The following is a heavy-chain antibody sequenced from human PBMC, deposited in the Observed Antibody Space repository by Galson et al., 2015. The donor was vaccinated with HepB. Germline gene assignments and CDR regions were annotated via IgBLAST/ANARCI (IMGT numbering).Heavy chain of an antibody. D-gene: IGHD4-11*01. V-gene: IGHV4-59*01. CDR2: IYYSGST. Sequence: ETLSLTCTVSGGSISSYYWSWIRQPPGKGLEWIGYIYYSGSTNYNPSLKSRVTISVDTSKNQFSLKLSSVTAADTAVYYCARVYSNYIYYYYYMDVWGKGTTVTVSS. J-gene: IGHJ6*03. CDR3: ARVYSNYIYYYYYMDV. CDR1: GGSISSYY.